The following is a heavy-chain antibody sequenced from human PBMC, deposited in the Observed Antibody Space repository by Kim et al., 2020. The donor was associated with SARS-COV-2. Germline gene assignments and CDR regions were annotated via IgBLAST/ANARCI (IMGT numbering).Heavy chain of an antibody. CDR3: ARSAPGQGIQLWLGGAWFDP. CDR1: GGSISSSSYY. V-gene: IGHV4-39*01. D-gene: IGHD5-18*01. CDR2: IYYSGST. J-gene: IGHJ5*02. Sequence: SETLSLTCTVSGGSISSSSYYWGWIRQPPGKGLEWIGSIYYSGSTYYNPSLKSRVTISVDTSKNQFSLKLSSVTAADTAVYYCARSAPGQGIQLWLGGAWFDPWGQGTLVTVSS.